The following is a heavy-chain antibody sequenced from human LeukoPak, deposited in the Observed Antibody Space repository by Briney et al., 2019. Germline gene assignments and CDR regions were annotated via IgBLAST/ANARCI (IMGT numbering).Heavy chain of an antibody. Sequence: SVKVSCKASGFTFSNSAVQWVRQARGQRLEWIGWIVVGSGNTNYAQKFQERVTITRDMSTSTAYMELSSLRSEDTAVYYCARAGSYGIDAFDIWGQGTMVTVSS. V-gene: IGHV1-58*01. D-gene: IGHD1-26*01. CDR1: GFTFSNSA. CDR2: IVVGSGNT. J-gene: IGHJ3*02. CDR3: ARAGSYGIDAFDI.